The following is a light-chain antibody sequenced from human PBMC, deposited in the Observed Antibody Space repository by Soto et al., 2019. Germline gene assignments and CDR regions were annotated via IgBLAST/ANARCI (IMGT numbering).Light chain of an antibody. J-gene: IGKJ1*01. CDR3: QKYNSAPPWT. Sequence: DFQMTQSPSSLSASVGDRFTIAFRPSHGISTYLAWYQQKPGKAPKLLIYAASTLHSGVPSRFSGSGSGTGFTLTISSLQPEDVATYYCQKYNSAPPWTFGQGTKVDIK. CDR1: HGISTY. V-gene: IGKV1-27*01. CDR2: AAS.